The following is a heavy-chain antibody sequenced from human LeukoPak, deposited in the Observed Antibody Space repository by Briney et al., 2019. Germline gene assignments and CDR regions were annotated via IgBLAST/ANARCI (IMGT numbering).Heavy chain of an antibody. Sequence: PSETLSLTCAVYGGSFSGYYWSWIRQPPGMGLEWIGEINHSGSTNYNPSLKSRVTISVDTSKNQFSLKLSSVTAADTAVYYCARGGMWELLRRRFDYWGQGTLVTVSS. CDR1: GGSFSGYY. J-gene: IGHJ4*02. V-gene: IGHV4-34*01. CDR2: INHSGST. CDR3: ARGGMWELLRRRFDY. D-gene: IGHD1-26*01.